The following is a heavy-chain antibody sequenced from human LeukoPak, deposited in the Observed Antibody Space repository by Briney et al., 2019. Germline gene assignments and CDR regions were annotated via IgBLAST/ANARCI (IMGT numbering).Heavy chain of an antibody. Sequence: ASVKVSCKASGYTFTGYYMQWVRQAPGQGLEWMGWINPNSGGTNYAQKFQGRVTMTRDTSISTAYMELSRLRSDDTAVYYCARDRGTNWNDRPTFDYWGQGTLVTVSS. V-gene: IGHV1-2*02. J-gene: IGHJ4*02. CDR1: GYTFTGYY. CDR2: INPNSGGT. D-gene: IGHD1-20*01. CDR3: ARDRGTNWNDRPTFDY.